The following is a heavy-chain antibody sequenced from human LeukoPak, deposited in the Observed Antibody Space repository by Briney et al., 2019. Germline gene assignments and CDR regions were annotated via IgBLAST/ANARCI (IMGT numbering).Heavy chain of an antibody. CDR3: ARDSSGHLDNWFDP. CDR2: IYSGGST. Sequence: GGSLRLSCAASGFTVSSNYMSWVRQAPGKGLEWVSVIYSGGSTYSADSVKGRFTISRENSKNTLYLQMNSLRVEDTAVYYCARDSSGHLDNWFDPWGQGTLVTVSS. D-gene: IGHD3-22*01. J-gene: IGHJ5*02. CDR1: GFTVSSNY. V-gene: IGHV3-66*02.